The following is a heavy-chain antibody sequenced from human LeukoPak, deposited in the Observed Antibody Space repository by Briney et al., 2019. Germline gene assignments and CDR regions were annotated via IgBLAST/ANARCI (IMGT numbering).Heavy chain of an antibody. V-gene: IGHV3-33*01. CDR2: IWYDGSNK. Sequence: GGSLRLSCAASGFTFSSYGMHWVRQAPGQGLEWVAVIWYDGSNKYYADSVKGRVTISRDNSKKTLYLQMNSLRAEDTAVYYCARELEPAGIVGFLDYWGEGTLVTVSS. CDR3: ARELEPAGIVGFLDY. D-gene: IGHD2-2*02. J-gene: IGHJ4*02. CDR1: GFTFSSYG.